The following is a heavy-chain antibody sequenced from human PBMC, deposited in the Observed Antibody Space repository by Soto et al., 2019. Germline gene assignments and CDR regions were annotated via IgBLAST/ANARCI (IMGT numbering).Heavy chain of an antibody. CDR1: GGSISSSSYY. D-gene: IGHD2-2*01. CDR2: IYYSGST. CDR3: ARVGVNCISTSCYFNWFEP. V-gene: IGHV4-30-4*08. J-gene: IGHJ5*02. Sequence: SETLSLTCTVSGGSISSSSYYWGWIRQPPGKGLEWIGYIYYSGSTYYNPSLKSRVTISVDTSKNQFSLKLSSVTAADTAVYYCARVGVNCISTSCYFNWFEPWGQGTLVTVSS.